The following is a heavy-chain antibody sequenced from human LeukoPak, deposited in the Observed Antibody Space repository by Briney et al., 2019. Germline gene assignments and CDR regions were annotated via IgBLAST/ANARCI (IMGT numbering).Heavy chain of an antibody. J-gene: IGHJ5*01. V-gene: IGHV3-23*01. D-gene: IGHD6-19*01. CDR2: INANSGTT. Sequence: GGSLRLPCTASGFAFSVYAMSWLRQPPGKGLEWVSTINANSGTTSYAASVRGRFTISRDNSKNTLYLQLNTLRADDTATYYCAKPISGGLAVTADWFHPWGQGTLVVVSS. CDR1: GFAFSVYA. CDR3: AKPISGGLAVTADWFHP.